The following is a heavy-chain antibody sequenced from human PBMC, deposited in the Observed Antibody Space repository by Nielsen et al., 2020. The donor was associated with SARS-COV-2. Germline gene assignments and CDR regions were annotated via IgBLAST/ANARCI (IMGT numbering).Heavy chain of an antibody. CDR3: ARYRAQGFMGFDY. J-gene: IGHJ4*02. CDR2: ISSSSSII. CDR1: GFRFSDYY. Sequence: GGSLRLSCAASGFRFSDYYMSWIRQAPGKGLEWVSYISSSSSIIYYADSVRGRFTISRDNAKSSLYLQMNSLRAEDTAAYYCARYRAQGFMGFDYWGQGSLVTVSS. V-gene: IGHV3-11*01. D-gene: IGHD3-16*01.